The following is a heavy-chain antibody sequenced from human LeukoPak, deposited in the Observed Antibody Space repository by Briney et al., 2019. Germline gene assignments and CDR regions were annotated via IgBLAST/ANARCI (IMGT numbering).Heavy chain of an antibody. D-gene: IGHD6-13*01. CDR1: GFTFSSYG. J-gene: IGHJ1*01. Sequence: GGSLRLSCAASGFTFSSYGMHWVRQAPGKGLEWVAVISYDGSNKYYADSVKGRFTIPRDNSKNTLYLQMNSLRAEDTAVYYCAKSYSSSWYGEYFQHWGQGTLVTVSS. CDR2: ISYDGSNK. V-gene: IGHV3-30*18. CDR3: AKSYSSSWYGEYFQH.